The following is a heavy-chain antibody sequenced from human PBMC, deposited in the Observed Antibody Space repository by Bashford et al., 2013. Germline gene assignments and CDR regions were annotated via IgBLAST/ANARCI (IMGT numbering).Heavy chain of an antibody. CDR3: AGSREFCSGGSCYPAGWFDP. Sequence: ASVKVSCKASGYTFTSYGISWVRQAPGQGLEWMGWISVFKGNTNYAQKVQGRVSMTRDTSTSTIYMELSRLRSEDTAVYYCAGSREFCSGGSCYPAGWFDPWGQGTLVTVSS. CDR2: ISVFKGNT. V-gene: IGHV1-18*04. J-gene: IGHJ5*02. D-gene: IGHD2-15*01. CDR1: GYTFTSYG.